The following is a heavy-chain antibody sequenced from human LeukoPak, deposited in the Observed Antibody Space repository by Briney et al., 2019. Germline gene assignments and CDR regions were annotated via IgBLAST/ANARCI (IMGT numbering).Heavy chain of an antibody. CDR3: ARSDGYGLVGI. CDR2: IYSSGST. Sequence: PSETLSLTCSVSGASISSGSNYWGWLRQPPGTKLEWIGSIYSSGSTYYNPSLKSRIIIIIDTPKNHFSLTLSSVTAADTAVYYCARSDGYGLVGIWGQGTMVTVSS. CDR1: GASISSGSNY. J-gene: IGHJ3*02. D-gene: IGHD3-10*01. V-gene: IGHV4-39*07.